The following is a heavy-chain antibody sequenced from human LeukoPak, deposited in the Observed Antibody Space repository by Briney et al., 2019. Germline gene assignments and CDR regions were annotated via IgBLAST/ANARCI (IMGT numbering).Heavy chain of an antibody. CDR2: IKSKTDGGTT. CDR3: TTHDFWSGYYNFDY. Sequence: GGSLRLSCAASGFTFSNAWMSWVRQAPGKGLEWVGRIKSKTDGGTTDYAAPVKGRLTISRDDSKNTLYLQMNSLKTEDTAVYYCTTHDFWSGYYNFDYWGQGTLVTVSS. CDR1: GFTFSNAW. D-gene: IGHD3-3*01. J-gene: IGHJ4*02. V-gene: IGHV3-15*01.